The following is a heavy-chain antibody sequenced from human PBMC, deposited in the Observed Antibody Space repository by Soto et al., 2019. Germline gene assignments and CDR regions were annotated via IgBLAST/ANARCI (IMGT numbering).Heavy chain of an antibody. CDR1: GFSLSNARMG. CDR2: IFSNDEK. V-gene: IGHV2-26*01. CDR3: EGRVDYDISVLAF. J-gene: IGHJ4*02. Sequence: SGPTLVNPTETLTLTCTVSGFSLSNARMGVSWIRQPPGKALEWLAHIFSNDEKSYSTSLKSRLTISKDTSKSQVVLTMTNMELVNTATFYCEGRVDYDISVLAFWGKGTWVPVPP. D-gene: IGHD3-22*01.